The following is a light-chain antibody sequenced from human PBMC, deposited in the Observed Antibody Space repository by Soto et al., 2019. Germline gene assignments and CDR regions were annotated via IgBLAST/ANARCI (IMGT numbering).Light chain of an antibody. CDR2: DAS. CDR1: QSVRSY. Sequence: EIVLTQSPATLSLSPGERATLSCRASQSVRSYLAWYQQKHGQAPRLLIYDASNRATGIPARFSGGGSGTDFTLTSSSLEPEDFAVYYCQQRSTWPPTFGQGTKLEIK. J-gene: IGKJ2*01. V-gene: IGKV3-11*01. CDR3: QQRSTWPPT.